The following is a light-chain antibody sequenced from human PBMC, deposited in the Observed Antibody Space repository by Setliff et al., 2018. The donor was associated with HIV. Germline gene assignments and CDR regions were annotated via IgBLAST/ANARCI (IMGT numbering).Light chain of an antibody. V-gene: IGLV3-21*03. CDR2: DDS. J-gene: IGLJ1*01. CDR3: QVWDSSSGHPYV. CDR1: NIGSKT. Sequence: SYDLTQPPSVSVAPGKTARITCWGNNIGSKTVHWYQQKPGQAPVLVVDDDSARPSGIPERFSGSNSGNTATLTISRVEAGDEADYYCQVWDSSSGHPYVFGTGTKVTV.